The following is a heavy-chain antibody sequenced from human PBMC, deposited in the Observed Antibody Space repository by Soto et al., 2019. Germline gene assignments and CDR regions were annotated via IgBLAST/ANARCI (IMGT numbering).Heavy chain of an antibody. Sequence: ASVKVSCKASGGTFSSYANSWVPPAPGQGLEWMVGHIPIFGTANYAQKFQGRVTITADESTSTAYMELSSLRSEDTAVYYCASQGYGVFDVWGQATLVTVSS. V-gene: IGHV1-69*01. J-gene: IGHJ4*02. D-gene: IGHD5-12*01. CDR2: HIPIFGTA. CDR3: ASQGYGVFDV. CDR1: GGTFSSYA.